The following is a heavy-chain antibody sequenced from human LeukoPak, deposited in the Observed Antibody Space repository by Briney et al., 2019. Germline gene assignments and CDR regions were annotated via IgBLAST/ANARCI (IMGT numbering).Heavy chain of an antibody. J-gene: IGHJ4*02. D-gene: IGHD6-25*01. CDR3: SRDLSSSALDY. CDR2: IDSSSTFI. CDR1: GFTFSIYT. Sequence: PGGSLRLSCAASGFTFSIYTVNWVRQAPGRGLEWVSSIDSSSTFIYSADSVKGRFTISRDNAKNSLFLQMNSLRAEDTAVYYCSRDLSSSALDYWGQGTLVTVSS. V-gene: IGHV3-21*01.